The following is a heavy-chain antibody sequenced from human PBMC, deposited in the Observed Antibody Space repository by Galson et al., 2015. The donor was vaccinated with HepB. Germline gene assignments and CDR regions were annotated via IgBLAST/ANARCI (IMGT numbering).Heavy chain of an antibody. D-gene: IGHD3-3*01. CDR3: ARARDNFRNGGFDY. J-gene: IGHJ4*02. CDR1: GYSLATYG. V-gene: IGHV1-18*01. Sequence: SCKAFGYSLATYGISWVRQAPGQGLECMGWVSAYGGTTNYVQKFQGRVTMTTDTPTNTAYMELRSLRPDDTAVYYCARARDNFRNGGFDYWGQGTRVTVSS. CDR2: VSAYGGTT.